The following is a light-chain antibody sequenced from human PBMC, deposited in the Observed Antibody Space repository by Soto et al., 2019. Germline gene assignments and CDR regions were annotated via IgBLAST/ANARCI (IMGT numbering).Light chain of an antibody. J-gene: IGKJ1*01. V-gene: IGKV1-5*01. Sequence: DIQMTQSPSILSASVGDRVTITCRASQSIRSWLAWYQQKPGKAPKLLIYDAYSLESGVPSRFSGRRSGTEFTLTIAGLQPEDFAVYYCQHYVTSLTTFGQGTKVDIK. CDR3: QHYVTSLTT. CDR2: DAY. CDR1: QSIRSW.